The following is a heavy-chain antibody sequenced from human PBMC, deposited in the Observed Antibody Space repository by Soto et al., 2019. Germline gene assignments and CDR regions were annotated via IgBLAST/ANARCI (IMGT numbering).Heavy chain of an antibody. CDR3: ANFVVGATKTDY. CDR2: ISGSGGST. Sequence: EVQLLESGGGLVQPGGSLRLSCAASGFTFSSYAMSWVRQAPGKGLEWVSAISGSGGSTYYADSVKGRFTISRDNSKNTLYLQMNSLRAEDTAVYYCANFVVGATKTDYWGQGTLVTVSS. J-gene: IGHJ4*02. V-gene: IGHV3-23*01. D-gene: IGHD1-26*01. CDR1: GFTFSSYA.